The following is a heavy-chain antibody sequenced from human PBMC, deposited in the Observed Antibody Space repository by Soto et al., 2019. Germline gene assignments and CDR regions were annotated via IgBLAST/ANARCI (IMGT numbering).Heavy chain of an antibody. D-gene: IGHD3-22*01. J-gene: IGHJ3*02. CDR3: ARPYYYDSSGYPGAFDI. CDR2: IYETGST. CDR1: SDPTSTHN. Sequence: SETLSLTCTVSSDPTSTHNSGWIRQTPGKGLEWIGYIYETGSTSYNPSLKSRVTISVDTSKNQFSLKLSSVTAADTAVYYCARPYYYDSSGYPGAFDIWGQGTMVT. V-gene: IGHV4-59*08.